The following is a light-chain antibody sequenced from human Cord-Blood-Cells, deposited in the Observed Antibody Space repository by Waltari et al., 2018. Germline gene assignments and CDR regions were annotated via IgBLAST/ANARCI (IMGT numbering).Light chain of an antibody. CDR3: QSYDRSLSGRV. J-gene: IGLJ3*02. V-gene: IGLV1-40*01. Sequence: QSVLTQPPSVSGAPGQRVTISCTGSSSNIGAGYDVHWYQPLPGTAPQLLIHCNSNRPSGVPDRFSGSKSGTSASLAITGLQAEDEADYYCQSYDRSLSGRVFGGGTKLTVL. CDR1: SSNIGAGYD. CDR2: CNS.